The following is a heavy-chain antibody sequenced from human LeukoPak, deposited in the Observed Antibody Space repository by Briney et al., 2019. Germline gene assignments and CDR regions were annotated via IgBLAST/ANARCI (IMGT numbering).Heavy chain of an antibody. D-gene: IGHD3-3*01. V-gene: IGHV4-38-2*02. CDR1: GYSISSGYY. CDR3: ARAGVRTIFGVVIRYNWFDP. CDR2: IYHSGST. J-gene: IGHJ5*02. Sequence: SETLSLTCTVSGYSISSGYYWVWIRQPPGKGLEWIGSIYHSGSTYYNPSLKSRVTISVDTSKNQFSLKLSSVTAADTAVYYCARAGVRTIFGVVIRYNWFDPWGQGTLVTVSS.